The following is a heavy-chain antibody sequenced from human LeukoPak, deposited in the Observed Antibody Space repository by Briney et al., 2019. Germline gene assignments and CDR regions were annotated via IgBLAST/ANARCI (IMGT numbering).Heavy chain of an antibody. CDR1: GGSISSHY. CDR2: IYYSGST. J-gene: IGHJ3*02. V-gene: IGHV4-59*11. CDR3: ARDNTYYYDSSGSDAFDI. D-gene: IGHD3-22*01. Sequence: SETLSLTCTVSGGSISSHYWSWIRQPPGKGLEWIGYIYYSGSTNYNPSLKSRVTISIDTSKNQFSLKLSSVTAADTAVYYCARDNTYYYDSSGSDAFDIWGQGTMVTVSS.